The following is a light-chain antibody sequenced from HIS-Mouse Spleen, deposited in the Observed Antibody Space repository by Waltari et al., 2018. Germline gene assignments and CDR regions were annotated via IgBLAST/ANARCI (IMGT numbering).Light chain of an antibody. CDR1: SSNIGAGYD. J-gene: IGLJ2*01. CDR2: EVS. CDR3: QAWDSSTAV. V-gene: IGLV1-40*01. Sequence: QSVLTQPPSVSGAPGQRVTISCTGSSSNIGAGYDVHWYQQLPGTAPKLMIYEVSNRPSGVSNRFPGSNSGNTATLTISGTQAMDEADYYCQAWDSSTAVFGGGTKLTVL.